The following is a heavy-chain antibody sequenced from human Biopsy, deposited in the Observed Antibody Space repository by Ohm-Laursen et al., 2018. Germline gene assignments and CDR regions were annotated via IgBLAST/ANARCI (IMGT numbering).Heavy chain of an antibody. V-gene: IGHV1-18*01. Sequence: AASVKVSCKASGYTFTTYAIIWVRQAPGQGLEWMGWISTYNGNTNYAQKVQGRVTMTTDTSTSTAYMELRSLRSDDTAVYYCARGIGSMVRGVIINVNNWFDPWGQGTLVTVSS. CDR1: GYTFTTYA. J-gene: IGHJ5*02. D-gene: IGHD3-10*01. CDR2: ISTYNGNT. CDR3: ARGIGSMVRGVIINVNNWFDP.